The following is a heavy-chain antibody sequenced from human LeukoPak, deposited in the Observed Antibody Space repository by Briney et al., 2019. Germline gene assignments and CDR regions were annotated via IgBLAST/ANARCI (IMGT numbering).Heavy chain of an antibody. D-gene: IGHD3-9*01. V-gene: IGHV3-7*03. CDR3: TRPVLRYFDDLLQPYAFDI. CDR2: IKQDGSEK. CDR1: GFTFSNYW. J-gene: IGHJ3*02. Sequence: GGSLRLSCAASGFTFSNYWMSWVRQAPGKGLEWVANIKQDGSEKYYVDSVKGRFIISRDNAKNSLWLQMNSLRAEDTAVYYCTRPVLRYFDDLLQPYAFDIWGQGTRVTVSS.